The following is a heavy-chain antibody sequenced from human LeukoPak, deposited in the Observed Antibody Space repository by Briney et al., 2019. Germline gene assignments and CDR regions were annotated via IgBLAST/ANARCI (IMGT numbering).Heavy chain of an antibody. D-gene: IGHD6-19*01. CDR1: GFTFSGYW. V-gene: IGHV3-7*01. Sequence: GGSLRLSCAASGFTFSGYWMNWARQAPGKGLEWVASINHNGNVNYYVDSVKGRFTISRDNSKNTLYLQMNSLRAEDTAVYYCAKDRGSGWYAAYYYGMDVWGQGPTVTVSS. CDR2: INHNGNVN. J-gene: IGHJ6*02. CDR3: AKDRGSGWYAAYYYGMDV.